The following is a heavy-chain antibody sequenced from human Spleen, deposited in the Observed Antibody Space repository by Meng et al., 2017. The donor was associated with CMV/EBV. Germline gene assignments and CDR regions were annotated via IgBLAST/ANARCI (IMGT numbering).Heavy chain of an antibody. CDR1: GFTFSSYA. J-gene: IGHJ4*02. V-gene: IGHV3-30-3*01. D-gene: IGHD6-19*01. CDR2: ISYDGSNK. CDR3: AREDQGSGWYGY. Sequence: VVSGGGVGQPGRSLGLSCSASGFTFSSYAMHWVRQAPGKGLEWVAVISYDGSNKYYADSVKGRFTISRDNSKNTLYLQMNSLRAEDTAVYYCAREDQGSGWYGYWGQGTLVTVSS.